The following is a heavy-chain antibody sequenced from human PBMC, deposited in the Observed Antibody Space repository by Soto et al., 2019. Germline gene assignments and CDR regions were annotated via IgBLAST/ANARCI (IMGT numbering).Heavy chain of an antibody. CDR3: ARVGSSRWYAIHY. V-gene: IGHV4-59*01. CDR1: GDSTNGYY. Sequence: PSETLSLTCTVSGDSTNGYYLSWIRQPPGKGLEWIGCIYYSGSTNYNPSLKSRVTISVDTSKNQFSLRLSSVSAADTAVYYCARVGSSRWYAIHYWGHGILVTVYS. J-gene: IGHJ4*01. D-gene: IGHD6-13*01. CDR2: IYYSGST.